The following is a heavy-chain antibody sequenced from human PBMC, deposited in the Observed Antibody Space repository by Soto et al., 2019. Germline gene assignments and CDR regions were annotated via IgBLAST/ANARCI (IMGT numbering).Heavy chain of an antibody. CDR1: GGSISSSSYY. CDR2: IYYSGST. V-gene: IGHV4-39*01. Sequence: PSETLSLTCTVSGGSISSSSYYWGWIRQPPGKGLEWIGSIYYSGSTYYNPSLKSRITIDPDTSNNQFSLHLSSVTPDDTAVYYCVRLIGNSWLDSWGQGTPVTVSS. J-gene: IGHJ5*01. CDR3: VRLIGNSWLDS.